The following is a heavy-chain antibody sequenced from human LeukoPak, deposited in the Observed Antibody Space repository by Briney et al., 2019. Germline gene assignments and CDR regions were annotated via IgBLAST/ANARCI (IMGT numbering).Heavy chain of an antibody. D-gene: IGHD6-13*01. Sequence: ASVKVSCKASGYTFTSYDINWVRQATGQGLEWMGWINPNSGGTNYAQKFQGWVTMTRDTSISTAYMELSRLRSDDTAVYYCAREIPAAGAFDYWGQGTLVTVSS. J-gene: IGHJ4*02. CDR2: INPNSGGT. V-gene: IGHV1-2*04. CDR1: GYTFTSYD. CDR3: AREIPAAGAFDY.